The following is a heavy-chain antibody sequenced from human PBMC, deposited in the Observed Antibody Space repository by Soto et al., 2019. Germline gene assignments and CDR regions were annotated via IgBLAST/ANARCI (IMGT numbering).Heavy chain of an antibody. J-gene: IGHJ4*02. V-gene: IGHV4-59*12. CDR1: GGSISSYY. Sequence: SETLSLTCTVSGGSISSYYWSWIRQPPGKGLEWIGYIYYSGSTNYNPSLKSRVTISVDTSKNQFSLNLSSVTAADTAVYCCARRQWLDNYCGQRTQVPVSS. D-gene: IGHD6-19*01. CDR2: IYYSGST. CDR3: ARRQWLDNY.